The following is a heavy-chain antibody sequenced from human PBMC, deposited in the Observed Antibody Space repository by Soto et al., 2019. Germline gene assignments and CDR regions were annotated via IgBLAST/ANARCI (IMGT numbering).Heavy chain of an antibody. V-gene: IGHV3-11*03. CDR3: AALIVVVMYPDY. CDR2: ISKDSGRT. D-gene: IGHD3-22*01. Sequence: PGGSLRLSCAASGFIFRDWFMSWIRQAPGKGLEWISYISKDSGRTYYADSVKGRFTISRDNSKNTLYLQMNSLRAEDTAVYYCAALIVVVMYPDYWGQGTLVTVSS. CDR1: GFIFRDWF. J-gene: IGHJ4*02.